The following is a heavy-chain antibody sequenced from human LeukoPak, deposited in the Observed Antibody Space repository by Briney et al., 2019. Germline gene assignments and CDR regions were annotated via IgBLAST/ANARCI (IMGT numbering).Heavy chain of an antibody. V-gene: IGHV3-30*02. J-gene: IGHJ4*02. CDR2: IRYDGSNK. Sequence: PGGSLRLSCAVSGFTFNNAWMNWVRQAPGKGLEWVAFIRYDGSNKYYADSVKGRFTISRDNSKNTLYLQMNSLRAEDTAVYYCATGRRDGYNLLGRWGQGTLVTVSS. CDR3: ATGRRDGYNLLGR. D-gene: IGHD5-24*01. CDR1: GFTFNNAW.